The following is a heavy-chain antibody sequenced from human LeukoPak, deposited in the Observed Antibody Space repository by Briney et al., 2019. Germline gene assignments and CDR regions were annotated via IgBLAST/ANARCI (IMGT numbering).Heavy chain of an antibody. CDR3: AKVHLKYYYDSSGYQSYYFDY. CDR2: INADGSST. D-gene: IGHD3-22*01. CDR1: GLTSSSYW. J-gene: IGHJ4*02. Sequence: GGSLRLSCAASGLTSSSYWMHWVRQAPGKGLVWVSRINADGSSTSYADSVKGRFTISRDTAKNTLYLQMNSLRAEDTAVYYCAKVHLKYYYDSSGYQSYYFDYWGQGTLVTVSS. V-gene: IGHV3-74*01.